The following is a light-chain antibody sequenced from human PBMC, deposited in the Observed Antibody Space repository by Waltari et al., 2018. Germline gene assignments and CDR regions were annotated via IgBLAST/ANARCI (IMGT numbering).Light chain of an antibody. V-gene: IGLV3-21*02. CDR3: QLWDSSSDVV. J-gene: IGLJ2*01. CDR2: EDH. CDR1: NLESKT. Sequence: SSVLTTPPWVAVAQGQTARSTWGGDNLESKTLNWYQQKPGQAPGLVVDEDHARPSGIPARFSGSNSGNAATLTISRVGAGDEADDYCQLWDSSSDVVFGGGTKLTV.